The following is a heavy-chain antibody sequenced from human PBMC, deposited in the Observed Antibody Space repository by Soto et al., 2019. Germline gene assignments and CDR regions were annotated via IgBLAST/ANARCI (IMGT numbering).Heavy chain of an antibody. V-gene: IGHV4-4*02. J-gene: IGHJ5*02. CDR2: IYHSGST. Sequence: PSETLSLTCAVSGGSISSSNWWSWVRQPPGKGLEWIGEIYHSGSTNYNPSLKSRVTISVDKSKNQFSLKLSSVTAADTAVYYCASDGCSGGSCYSGVGRFDPWGQGTLVTVSS. D-gene: IGHD2-15*01. CDR1: GGSISSSNW. CDR3: ASDGCSGGSCYSGVGRFDP.